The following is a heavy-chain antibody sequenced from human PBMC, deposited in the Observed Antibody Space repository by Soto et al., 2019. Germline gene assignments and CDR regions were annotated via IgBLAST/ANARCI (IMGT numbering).Heavy chain of an antibody. V-gene: IGHV3-23*01. CDR1: EFTFSTHA. D-gene: IGHD2-2*01. Sequence: EVQLLESGGGLVQPGGSLRLSCAASEFTFSTHAMTWVRQAPGKGLEWVSSLSGSGGSTYYADSVKGRFTISSDNSKNTLYLQMNSLRAEDAAVYSCAKAGYCVSTSCYFPFDYWGQGTLITVSS. J-gene: IGHJ4*02. CDR2: LSGSGGST. CDR3: AKAGYCVSTSCYFPFDY.